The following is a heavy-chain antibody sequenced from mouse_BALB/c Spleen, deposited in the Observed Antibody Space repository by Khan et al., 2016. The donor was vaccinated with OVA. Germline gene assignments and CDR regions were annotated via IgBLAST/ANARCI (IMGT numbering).Heavy chain of an antibody. J-gene: IGHJ3*01. CDR1: GYTFTNYD. D-gene: IGHD2-3*01. CDR2: IYPGDGST. CDR3: SRSDDGYYVPFAY. Sequence: LQQPGPELVKPGALVKISCKASGYTFTNYDINWVKQRPGQGLEWIGWIYPGDGSTKYNEKFKGKATLTADKSSSTAYMQLSSLTSENSEVYLGSRSDDGYYVPFAYWGQGTLVTVSA. V-gene: IGHV1S33*01.